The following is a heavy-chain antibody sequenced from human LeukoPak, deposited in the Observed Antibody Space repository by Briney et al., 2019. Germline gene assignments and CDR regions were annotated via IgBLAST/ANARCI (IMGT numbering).Heavy chain of an antibody. Sequence: SETLSLTCTVSGGSISSYYWSWLRQPPGKGLEWLGYIYYSGSNNYNPSLKSRVTISIDTSKNQFSLKLSSVTAADTAVYYCARGSGGEATYWGQGTLVTVSS. CDR2: IYYSGSN. J-gene: IGHJ4*02. CDR1: GGSISSYY. D-gene: IGHD3-16*01. CDR3: ARGSGGEATY. V-gene: IGHV4-59*01.